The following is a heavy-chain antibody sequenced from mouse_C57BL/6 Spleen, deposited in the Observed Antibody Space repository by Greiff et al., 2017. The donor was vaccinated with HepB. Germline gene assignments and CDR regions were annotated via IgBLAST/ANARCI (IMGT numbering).Heavy chain of an antibody. D-gene: IGHD2-4*01. CDR3: ASGDYDYWFAY. Sequence: QVHVKQPGTELVKPGASVKLSCKASGYTFTSYWMHWVKQRPGQGLEWIGNINPSNGGTNYNEKFKSKATLTVDKSSSTAYMQLSSLTSEDSAVYYCASGDYDYWFAYWGQGTLVTVSA. CDR2: INPSNGGT. CDR1: GYTFTSYW. J-gene: IGHJ3*01. V-gene: IGHV1-53*01.